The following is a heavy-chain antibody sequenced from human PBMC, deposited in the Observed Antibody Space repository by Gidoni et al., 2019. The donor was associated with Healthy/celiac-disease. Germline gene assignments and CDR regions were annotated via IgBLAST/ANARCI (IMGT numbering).Heavy chain of an antibody. CDR1: GYSFTSYW. CDR2: IYPGDSDT. D-gene: IGHD3-22*01. Sequence: EVQLVQSGAEVKKPGESLKIYCKGSGYSFTSYWIGWVRQMPGKGLEWMGIIYPGDSDTRYSPSFQGQVTISADKSISTAYLQWSSLKASDTAMYYCARQGTYYYDSSGYSGAFDIWGQGTMVTVSS. V-gene: IGHV5-51*01. CDR3: ARQGTYYYDSSGYSGAFDI. J-gene: IGHJ3*02.